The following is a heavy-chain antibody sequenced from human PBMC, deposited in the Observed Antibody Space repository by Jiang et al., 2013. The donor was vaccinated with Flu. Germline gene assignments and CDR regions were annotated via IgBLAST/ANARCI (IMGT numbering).Heavy chain of an antibody. CDR2: ISSSGSTK. CDR3: ARYSRPDYDSSGPYYYYYYGMDV. D-gene: IGHD3-22*01. J-gene: IGHJ6*02. Sequence: VQLVESGGGLVQPGGSLRLSCAASGFTFSVHSLNWVRQAPGKGLEWISYISSSGSTKYYADSVKGRFTISRDFAKNSLYLQMDSLRDEDTAVYYCARYSRPDYDSSGPYYYYYYGMDVWGQGTTVTVSS. V-gene: IGHV3-48*02. CDR1: GFTFSVHS.